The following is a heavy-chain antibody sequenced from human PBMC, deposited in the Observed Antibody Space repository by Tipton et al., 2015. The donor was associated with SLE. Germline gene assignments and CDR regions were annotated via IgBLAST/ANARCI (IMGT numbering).Heavy chain of an antibody. CDR2: IYYSGST. V-gene: IGHV4-59*11. CDR3: ARDNCSGGSCSSDY. CDR1: GGSISSHY. Sequence: TLSLTCTVSGGSISSHYWSWIRQPPGKGLEWIGYIYYSGSTNYNPSLKSRVTISVDTSKNQFSLKLSSVTAADTAVYYCARDNCSGGSCSSDYWGQGTLVTVPS. D-gene: IGHD2-15*01. J-gene: IGHJ4*02.